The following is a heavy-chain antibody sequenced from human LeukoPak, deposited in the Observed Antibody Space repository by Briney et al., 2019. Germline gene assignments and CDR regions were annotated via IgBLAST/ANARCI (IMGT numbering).Heavy chain of an antibody. Sequence: SVKVSCKASGGTFSSYAISWVRQAPGQGLEWMGGISPIFGTANYAQKFQGRVTITADESTSTAYMELSSLRSEDTAVYYCATAGSPAAISHYYYYGMDVWGKGTPVTVSS. D-gene: IGHD2-2*01. V-gene: IGHV1-69*01. CDR3: ATAGSPAAISHYYYYGMDV. CDR2: ISPIFGTA. CDR1: GGTFSSYA. J-gene: IGHJ6*04.